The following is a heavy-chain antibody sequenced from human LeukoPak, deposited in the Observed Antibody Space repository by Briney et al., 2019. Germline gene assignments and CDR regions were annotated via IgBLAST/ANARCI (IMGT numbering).Heavy chain of an antibody. Sequence: SETLSLTCTVSGGSISSSSYYWGWIRQPPGKGLEWIGRIYTSGSTNYNPSLKSRVTMSVDTSKNQFSLKLSSVTAADTAVYYCARDQDIVVVPAAYNWFDPWGQGTLVTVSS. V-gene: IGHV4-39*07. CDR1: GGSISSSSYY. CDR2: IYTSGST. CDR3: ARDQDIVVVPAAYNWFDP. J-gene: IGHJ5*02. D-gene: IGHD2-2*01.